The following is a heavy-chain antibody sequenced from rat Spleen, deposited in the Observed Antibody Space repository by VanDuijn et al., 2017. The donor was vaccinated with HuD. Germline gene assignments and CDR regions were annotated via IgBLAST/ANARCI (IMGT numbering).Heavy chain of an antibody. V-gene: IGHV5-29*01. D-gene: IGHD4-3*01. Sequence: EVQLVESGGGLVQPGRSLKLSCAASGFTFSNYGMAWVRQAPTKGLEWVATISYDGSSTYYRDSVKGRFTISRDNAKSTLYLQMDSPRSEDTATYYCARHSFGVQGGDYFDYWGQGVMVTVSS. CDR3: ARHSFGVQGGDYFDY. J-gene: IGHJ2*01. CDR1: GFTFSNYG. CDR2: ISYDGSST.